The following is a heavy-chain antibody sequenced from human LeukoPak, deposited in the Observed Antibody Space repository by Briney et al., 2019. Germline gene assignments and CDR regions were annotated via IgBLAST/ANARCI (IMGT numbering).Heavy chain of an antibody. J-gene: IGHJ5*02. CDR1: GGSFSYYY. CDR3: ARSGYYGSGSYPPNCFDP. V-gene: IGHV4-59*01. Sequence: PSETLSLTCTVSGGSFSYYYWNWIRQPPGKGLEWIGHIYYTGSTNYNTSLKSRVTISVDTSKNQFSLKLSSVTAADTAVYYCARSGYYGSGSYPPNCFDPWGQGTLVTVSS. D-gene: IGHD3-10*01. CDR2: IYYTGST.